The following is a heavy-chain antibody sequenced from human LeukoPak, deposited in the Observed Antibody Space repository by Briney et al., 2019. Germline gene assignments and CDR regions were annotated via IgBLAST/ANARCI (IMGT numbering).Heavy chain of an antibody. V-gene: IGHV1-69*04. CDR3: ARDNQRSWYFDL. Sequence: ASVKVSCKATGGTFSSYAISWVRQAPGQGLEWMGRIIPILGIANYAQKFQGRVTITADKSTSTAYMELSSLRSEDTAVYYCARDNQRSWYFDLWGRGTLVTVSS. J-gene: IGHJ2*01. CDR2: IIPILGIA. CDR1: GGTFSSYA.